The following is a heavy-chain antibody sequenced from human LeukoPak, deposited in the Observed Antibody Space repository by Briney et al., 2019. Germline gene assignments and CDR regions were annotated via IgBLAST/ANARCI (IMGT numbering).Heavy chain of an antibody. V-gene: IGHV3-21*01. CDR2: ISSSSSYI. CDR3: ARGPHYDILTGPFDY. CDR1: GFTFSSYS. J-gene: IGHJ4*02. Sequence: PGGSLRLSCAASGFTFSSYSMNWVRQAPGKGPEWVSSISSSSSYIYYADSVKGRFTISRDNAKNSLYLQMNSLRAEDTAVYYCARGPHYDILTGPFDYWGQGTLVTVSS. D-gene: IGHD3-9*01.